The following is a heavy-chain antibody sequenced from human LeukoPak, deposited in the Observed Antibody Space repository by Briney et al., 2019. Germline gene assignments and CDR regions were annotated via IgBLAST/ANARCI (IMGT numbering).Heavy chain of an antibody. Sequence: QSGGSLRLSCAASGFTCSSYAMNWVRQAPGKGLEWVAVIWSDGITKYYADSVRGRCTISRDNSKNTLYLQIDSLRAEDTAVYYCATVGSVGNCNSASCSFDYWGQGTLVTVPS. D-gene: IGHD2/OR15-2a*01. CDR1: GFTCSSYA. V-gene: IGHV3-33*08. J-gene: IGHJ4*02. CDR3: ATVGSVGNCNSASCSFDY. CDR2: IWSDGITK.